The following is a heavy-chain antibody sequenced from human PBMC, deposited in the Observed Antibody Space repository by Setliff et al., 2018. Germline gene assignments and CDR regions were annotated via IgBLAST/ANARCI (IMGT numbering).Heavy chain of an antibody. Sequence: RASVKVSCKASGYTFTNYAMHWVRQAPGQRLEWMGWSNVGNDNTKYSQKFQGRVTITRDTSASTVYMELSSLRSEDTAMYYCARDGGGYYDSRTFDYWGQGTLVTVSS. D-gene: IGHD3-22*01. V-gene: IGHV1-3*01. CDR2: SNVGNDNT. CDR1: GYTFTNYA. CDR3: ARDGGGYYDSRTFDY. J-gene: IGHJ4*02.